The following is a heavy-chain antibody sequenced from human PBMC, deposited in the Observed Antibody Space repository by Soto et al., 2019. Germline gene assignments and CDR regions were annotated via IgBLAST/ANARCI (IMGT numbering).Heavy chain of an antibody. D-gene: IGHD6-13*01. CDR1: GYSFTSYW. J-gene: IGHJ6*02. Sequence: GASLKISCKGSGYSFTSYWIGWVRQMPGKGLEWMGIIYPGDSDTRYSPSFQGQVTISADKSISTAYLQWSSLKASDTAMYYCARQRWGGSSPPPRAPRYYYYGMDVWGQGTTVTVSS. CDR3: ARQRWGGSSPPPRAPRYYYYGMDV. CDR2: IYPGDSDT. V-gene: IGHV5-51*01.